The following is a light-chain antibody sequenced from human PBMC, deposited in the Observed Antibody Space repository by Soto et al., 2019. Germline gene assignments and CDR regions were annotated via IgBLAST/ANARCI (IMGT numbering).Light chain of an antibody. J-gene: IGLJ3*02. V-gene: IGLV2-8*01. CDR2: EVT. CDR3: SSFTGSNNYIV. CDR1: KSDIGGDNY. Sequence: QSLLTQPPSASGFPGQSVTISCTGPKSDIGGDNYVSWYHRQPGRAPKLIIYEVTERPSGVPGRFSGSKSGDTASLTVTGLQAEDEGEYYCSSFTGSNNYIVFGGGTKVTVL.